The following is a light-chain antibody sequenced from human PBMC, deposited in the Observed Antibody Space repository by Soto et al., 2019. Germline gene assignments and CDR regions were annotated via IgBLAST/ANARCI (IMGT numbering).Light chain of an antibody. CDR2: NAS. Sequence: DIQMTQSPSTLSASVRDRVTITCRASQSVDHWLAWYQHTPGKAPKLLIYNASTLESGVPSRFSGSGSGTELALAISSLQPDDFALYYCQQYNSLPKFSQGTKMEIK. CDR3: QQYNSLPK. J-gene: IGKJ1*01. V-gene: IGKV1-5*03. CDR1: QSVDHW.